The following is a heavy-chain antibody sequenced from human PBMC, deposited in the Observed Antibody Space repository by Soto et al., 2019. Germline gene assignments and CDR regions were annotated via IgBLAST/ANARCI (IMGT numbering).Heavy chain of an antibody. V-gene: IGHV3-30*18. CDR2: ISYDGSNK. D-gene: IGHD3-3*01. CDR1: GFTFSSYG. J-gene: IGHJ6*01. Sequence: VGSLRLSCAASGFTFSSYGMHCVRHAPGKGLEWVAVISYDGSNKYYADSVKGRFTISRDNSKNTLYLQMNSLRAEDTAVYYCAKGILEWLLFSSYYGMEVWGQGTTVNVSS. CDR3: AKGILEWLLFSSYYGMEV.